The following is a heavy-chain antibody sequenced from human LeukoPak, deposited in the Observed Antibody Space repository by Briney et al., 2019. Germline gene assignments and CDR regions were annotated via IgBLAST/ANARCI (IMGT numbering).Heavy chain of an antibody. CDR3: ARGGSGDHQEQLGPPGYYHYMDV. D-gene: IGHD3-10*01. V-gene: IGHV1-18*01. CDR2: ISGHTGTA. Sequence: ASVNVSCKSSVYSFTAYGMGWLRQAPGQGLEWMGWISGHTGTAIYAQNLQGRVTLTADTFTSTVYMEMRSLRSDDTAVYYCARGGSGDHQEQLGPPGYYHYMDVWGTGTTVTVSS. CDR1: VYSFTAYG. J-gene: IGHJ6*03.